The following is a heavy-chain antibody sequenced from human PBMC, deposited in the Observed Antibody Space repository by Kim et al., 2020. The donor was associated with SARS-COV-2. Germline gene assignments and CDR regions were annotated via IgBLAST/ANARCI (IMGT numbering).Heavy chain of an antibody. J-gene: IGHJ4*02. CDR2: IYYSGST. V-gene: IGHV4-39*01. CDR1: GGSISSSSYY. Sequence: SETLSLTCTVSGGSISSSSYYWGWIRQPPGKRLEWIGSIYYSGSTYYNPSLKSRVTISVDTSKNQFSLKLSSVTAADTAVYYCARHGGPPGITIFGVVSDYWVQGALVAVSS. D-gene: IGHD3-3*01. CDR3: ARHGGPPGITIFGVVSDY.